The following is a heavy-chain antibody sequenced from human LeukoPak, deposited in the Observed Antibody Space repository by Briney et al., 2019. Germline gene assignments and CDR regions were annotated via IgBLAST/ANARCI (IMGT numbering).Heavy chain of an antibody. Sequence: GGSLRLSCAASGFTVRSNYMSWVRPAPGKGLEWVSVIYSGGSTYYADSVKGRFTISRDNSKNTLYLQMNSLRAEDTAVYYCARWGSLGDSSGYYDYWGQGTLVTVSS. CDR3: ARWGSLGDSSGYYDY. J-gene: IGHJ4*02. CDR1: GFTVRSNY. CDR2: IYSGGST. D-gene: IGHD3-22*01. V-gene: IGHV3-66*02.